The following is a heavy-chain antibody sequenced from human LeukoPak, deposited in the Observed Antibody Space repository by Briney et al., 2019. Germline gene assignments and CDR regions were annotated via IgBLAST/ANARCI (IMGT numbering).Heavy chain of an antibody. Sequence: PGGSLRLSCAPSGVTFRSYWIHWVRQAPGKGLVWVSRIHSDGSSTNYADSVRGRFTISRDNAKNTLYLQMNNLRAEDTAVYFCARVDCSSGKNWFDPWGQGTLVTVSS. CDR3: ARVDCSSGKNWFDP. D-gene: IGHD2-15*01. CDR1: GVTFRSYW. J-gene: IGHJ5*02. CDR2: IHSDGSST. V-gene: IGHV3-74*01.